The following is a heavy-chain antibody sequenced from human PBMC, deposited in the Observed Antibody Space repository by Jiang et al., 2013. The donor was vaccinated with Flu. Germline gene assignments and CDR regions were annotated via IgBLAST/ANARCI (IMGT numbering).Heavy chain of an antibody. Sequence: SLTCAVYGGSFSGYYWSWIRQPPGKGLEWIGEINHSGSTNYNPSLKSRVTISVDTSKNQFSLKLSSVTAADTAVYYCARLTSQQLVLGFVSWGQGTLVTVSS. CDR3: ARLTSQQLVLGFVS. V-gene: IGHV4-34*01. CDR2: INHSGST. D-gene: IGHD6-13*01. CDR1: GGSFSGYY. J-gene: IGHJ5*01.